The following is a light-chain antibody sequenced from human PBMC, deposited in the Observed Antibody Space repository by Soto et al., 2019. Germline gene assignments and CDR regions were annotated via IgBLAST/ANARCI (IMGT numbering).Light chain of an antibody. CDR2: EVS. CDR1: TSDVGAYNY. V-gene: IGLV2-14*01. J-gene: IGLJ7*01. Sequence: QSVLTQPASVSGSPGQSITISCTGSTSDVGAYNYVSWYKHHPGQAPQLMIYEVSNRPSGVSNRFSGSKSGNTASLTISGLQAEDEADYYCSSYTSSSTLFGGGTQLTVL. CDR3: SSYTSSSTL.